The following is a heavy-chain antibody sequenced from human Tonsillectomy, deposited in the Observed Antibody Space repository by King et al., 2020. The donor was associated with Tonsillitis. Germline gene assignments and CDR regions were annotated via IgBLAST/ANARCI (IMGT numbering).Heavy chain of an antibody. CDR1: GGSISSYY. CDR2: IYYSGST. CDR3: ARHGEFNAGFWSETHYYMDV. D-gene: IGHD3-3*01. J-gene: IGHJ6*03. Sequence: HVQLQESGPGLVKPSETLSLTCTVSGGSISSYYWSWIRQPPGKGLEWIGYIYYSGSTNYNPSLKSRVTISVDTSKNQFSLKLSSVTAADTAVYYCARHGEFNAGFWSETHYYMDVWGKGTTVTVSS. V-gene: IGHV4-59*08.